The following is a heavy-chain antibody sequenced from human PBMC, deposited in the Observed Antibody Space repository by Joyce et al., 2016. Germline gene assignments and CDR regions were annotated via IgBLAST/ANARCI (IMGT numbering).Heavy chain of an antibody. CDR2: IKSEAAGGTT. D-gene: IGHD1-1*01. V-gene: IGHV3-15*07. Sequence: EVLLVESGGRLVKPEESLTLSCSATDFTFRNAWRNWVRKAPGKGMEWVGRIKSEAAGGTTAYPTFVRDRFTVSRDDSNNNLYLQMNRLKIEDTAVYYCTTLEGRPSYWGQGTLVTVSS. CDR1: DFTFRNAW. CDR3: TTLEGRPSY. J-gene: IGHJ4*02.